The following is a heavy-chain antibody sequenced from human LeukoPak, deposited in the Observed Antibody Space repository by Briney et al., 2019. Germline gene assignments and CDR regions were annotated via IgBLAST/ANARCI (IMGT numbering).Heavy chain of an antibody. J-gene: IGHJ4*02. CDR3: AKPPGAISRYYFDY. CDR2: ISASGGST. Sequence: GGSLRLSCAVSGFTFSSYAMSWVRQAPGKGLEWVSGISASGGSTYYADSVQGRFTISRDNSKNTLYLQMSSLRAEDTAVYYCAKPPGAISRYYFDYWGQGTLVIVSS. D-gene: IGHD1-14*01. V-gene: IGHV3-23*01. CDR1: GFTFSSYA.